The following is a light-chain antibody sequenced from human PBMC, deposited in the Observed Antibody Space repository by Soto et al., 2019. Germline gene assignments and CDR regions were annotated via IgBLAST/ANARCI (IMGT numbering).Light chain of an antibody. CDR2: DSS. V-gene: IGLV1-40*01. CDR3: QSYGTSLSGLYV. CDR1: SSNIGAGYD. J-gene: IGLJ1*01. Sequence: QSVLTQPPSVSGAPGQRVTVSCTGSSSNIGAGYDVHWYQQLPGTAPKLLIFDSSNRPSGVPDRSSVSKSGASASRAITGLRAEDEGDYFCQSYGTSLSGLYVFGTGTKVTV.